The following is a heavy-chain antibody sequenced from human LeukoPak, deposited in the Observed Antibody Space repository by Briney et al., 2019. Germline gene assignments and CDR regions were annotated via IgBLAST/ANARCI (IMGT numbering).Heavy chain of an antibody. J-gene: IGHJ2*01. CDR1: GYSFTSYW. CDR2: IYPGDSDT. V-gene: IGHV5-51*01. D-gene: IGHD3-10*01. CDR3: ARRSRFGEDWYFDL. Sequence: GGSLKISCEGSGYSFTSYWIGWVRQMPGKGLEWMGIIYPGDSDTRYSPSFQGQVTISADKSISTAYLQWGSLKASDTAMYYCARRSRFGEDWYFDLWGRGTLVTVSS.